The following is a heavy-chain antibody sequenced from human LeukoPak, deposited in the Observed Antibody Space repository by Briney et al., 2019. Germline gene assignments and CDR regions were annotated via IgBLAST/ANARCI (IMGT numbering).Heavy chain of an antibody. CDR3: VRLTAAGRRTDFDY. J-gene: IGHJ4*02. CDR1: GFTFSSYW. Sequence: GGSLRLSCAASGFTFSSYWMSWVRQAPGKGLEWVANIKQDGSEKYYVDSVKGRFTISRDNAKNSLYLQMNSLRAEDTAVYYCVRLTAAGRRTDFDYWGQGTLVTVSS. V-gene: IGHV3-7*01. CDR2: IKQDGSEK. D-gene: IGHD6-13*01.